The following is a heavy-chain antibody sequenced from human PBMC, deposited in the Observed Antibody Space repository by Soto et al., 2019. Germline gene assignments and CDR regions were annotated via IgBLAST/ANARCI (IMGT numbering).Heavy chain of an antibody. CDR2: INAGNGNT. V-gene: IGHV1-3*01. CDR3: ARNWDYDFWSGYYTLDY. D-gene: IGHD3-3*01. Sequence: ASVKVSCKASGYTFTSYAMHWVRQAPGQRLEWMGWINAGNGNTKYSQKFQGRVNITRDTSASTAYMELSSLRSEDTAVYFCARNWDYDFWSGYYTLDYWGQGTLVTVSS. CDR1: GYTFTSYA. J-gene: IGHJ4*02.